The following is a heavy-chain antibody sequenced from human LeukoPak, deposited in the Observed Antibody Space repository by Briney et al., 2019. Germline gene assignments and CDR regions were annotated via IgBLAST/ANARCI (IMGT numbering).Heavy chain of an antibody. Sequence: SETLSLTCTVPGGSISSYYWSWIRQPPGKGRDWIGHIYYMGYTYYIPSLKTRVTISVDTSKNQFSLKLSSLTAADTAVYYCARHIAVSASGALDIWGQGTMDTVSS. CDR1: GGSISSYY. D-gene: IGHD6-19*01. V-gene: IGHV4-59*01. J-gene: IGHJ3*02. CDR2: IYYMGYT. CDR3: ARHIAVSASGALDI.